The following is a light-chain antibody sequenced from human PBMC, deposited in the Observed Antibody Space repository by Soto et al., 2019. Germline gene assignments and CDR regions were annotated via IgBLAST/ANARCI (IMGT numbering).Light chain of an antibody. Sequence: QSALTQPPSASGSPGQSVTIYCIGTSSDVGDNKYVSWYQQQPGKAPQLIIYEISERPSGVPDRFSGSKSGNTASLTVSGLRAEDEADYYCSSYAGSNNFRVFGGGTKLTVL. CDR2: EIS. V-gene: IGLV2-8*01. CDR3: SSYAGSNNFRV. J-gene: IGLJ2*01. CDR1: SSDVGDNKY.